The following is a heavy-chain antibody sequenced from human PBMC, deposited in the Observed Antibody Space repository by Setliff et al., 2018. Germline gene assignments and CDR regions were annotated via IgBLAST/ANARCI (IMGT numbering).Heavy chain of an antibody. Sequence: ETLSLTCTVSGGSISSGSYYWGWIRQPPRKGLEWIGSIHYSGSTYYNPSLKSRVTISVDTSKDQFSLKLDSVTAADTAVYYCARGAGWWDLWGQGTLVTVSS. CDR3: ARGAGWWDL. J-gene: IGHJ5*02. CDR2: IHYSGST. CDR1: GGSISSGSYY. V-gene: IGHV4-39*01.